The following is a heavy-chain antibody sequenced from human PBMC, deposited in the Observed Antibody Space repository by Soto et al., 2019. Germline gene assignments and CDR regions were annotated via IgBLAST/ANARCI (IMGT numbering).Heavy chain of an antibody. V-gene: IGHV4-59*02. CDR3: AKGGWYEDH. Sequence: SETLALTCTVSGGSVSSDYWSWIRQPPGKGLEWIGYTHNSGNTDYNPSLKSRVTISLDASRNEFSLSLRSVTAADTAVYYCAKGGWYEDHWGQGTLVTVSS. CDR2: THNSGNT. D-gene: IGHD6-19*01. J-gene: IGHJ4*02. CDR1: GGSVSSDY.